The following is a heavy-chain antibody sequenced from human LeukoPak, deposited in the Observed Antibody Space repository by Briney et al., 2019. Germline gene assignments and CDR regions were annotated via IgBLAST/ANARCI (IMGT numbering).Heavy chain of an antibody. Sequence: SETLSLTCAVYGGSFSGYYWSWIRQPPGKGLEWIGEINHSGSTNYSPSLKSRVTISVDTSNNQFSLNLNSVTAADTAVYFCARDLSGSLYFDYWGQGVLVTVSS. CDR2: INHSGST. CDR3: ARDLSGSLYFDY. CDR1: GGSFSGYY. D-gene: IGHD2/OR15-2a*01. V-gene: IGHV4-34*01. J-gene: IGHJ4*02.